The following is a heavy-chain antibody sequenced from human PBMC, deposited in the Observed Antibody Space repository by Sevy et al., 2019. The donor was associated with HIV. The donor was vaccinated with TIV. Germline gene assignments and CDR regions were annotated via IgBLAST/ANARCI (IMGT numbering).Heavy chain of an antibody. CDR3: ARGVGATMFDY. CDR2: IYYTGST. D-gene: IGHD1-26*01. V-gene: IGHV4-31*03. Sequence: SETLSLTCTGSGDSISSGGYYWSWIRQHPGKDLEWIGYIYYTGSTYYNPSLKSRVTISVDTSKNKFSLKLSSVTAADTAVYYCARGVGATMFDYWGQGTLVTVSS. CDR1: GDSISSGGYY. J-gene: IGHJ4*02.